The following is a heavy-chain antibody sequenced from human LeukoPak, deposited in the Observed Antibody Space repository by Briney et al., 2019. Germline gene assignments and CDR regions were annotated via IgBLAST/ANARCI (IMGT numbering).Heavy chain of an antibody. CDR1: GDSVSSNSAA. Sequence: SPTLSLTCAISGDSVSSNSAAWNWIRQSPSRGLEWLGRTYYRSRWYSDYAVSVKSRITINPDTSKNQFSLQLSSVTPEDTAVYYCAKGSGGSGSYYKFDYWGQGTLVTVSS. J-gene: IGHJ4*02. CDR3: AKGSGGSGSYYKFDY. V-gene: IGHV6-1*01. D-gene: IGHD3-10*01. CDR2: TYYRSRWYS.